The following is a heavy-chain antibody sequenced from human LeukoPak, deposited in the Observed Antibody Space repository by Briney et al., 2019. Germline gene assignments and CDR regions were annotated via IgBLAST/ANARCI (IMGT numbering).Heavy chain of an antibody. CDR2: INPNSGGT. D-gene: IGHD6-6*01. CDR1: GYTFSDYY. CDR3: ARGQLVNDWFDP. Sequence: ASVKVSCKASGYTFSDYYIHWVRQAPGQGPEWMGRINPNSGGTNFAQNFQGRVTMTRDTSISTAYMQLTTLTSDDAAVYYCARGQLVNDWFDPWGQGTLVTVSS. V-gene: IGHV1-2*06. J-gene: IGHJ5*02.